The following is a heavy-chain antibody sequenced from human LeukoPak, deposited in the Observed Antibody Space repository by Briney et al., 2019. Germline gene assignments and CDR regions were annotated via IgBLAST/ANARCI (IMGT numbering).Heavy chain of an antibody. J-gene: IGHJ4*02. CDR3: SRITTNGYFEY. V-gene: IGHV3-7*01. Sequence: GGSLRLSCSASGFTFSSFWMGWVRQAPGKGLEWVASISWDDERHHVDSVTGRVSVSRDNAKNSLYLQMNSLRAEDTAVYFCSRITTNGYFEYWGQGALVTVSS. D-gene: IGHD1-1*01. CDR1: GFTFSSFW. CDR2: ISWDDER.